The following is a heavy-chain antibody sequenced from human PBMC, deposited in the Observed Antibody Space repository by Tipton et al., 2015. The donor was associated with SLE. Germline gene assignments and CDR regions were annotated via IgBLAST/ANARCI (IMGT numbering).Heavy chain of an antibody. Sequence: TLSLTCTVSGGSISSSGFYWAWIRQPPGKGLEWVGTIYSSGSTYYNPSLKSRVTVSVDRTKNQFSLKLTSVTAADTAVYYCARGPPFMEWERNWFDPWGQGTLVTVSS. CDR2: IYSSGST. CDR3: ARGPPFMEWERNWFDP. CDR1: GGSISSSGFY. D-gene: IGHD3-3*02. V-gene: IGHV4-39*07. J-gene: IGHJ5*02.